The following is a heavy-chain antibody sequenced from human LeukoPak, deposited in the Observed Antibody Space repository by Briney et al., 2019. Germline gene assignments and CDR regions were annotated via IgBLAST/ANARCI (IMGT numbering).Heavy chain of an antibody. V-gene: IGHV1-8*03. CDR2: MNPNSGRT. CDR3: ARVKEQWLVYYYYYYMDV. CDR1: GYTFTTYD. D-gene: IGHD6-19*01. J-gene: IGHJ6*03. Sequence: GASVKVSCKASGYTFTTYDINWVRQATGQGLEWMGWMNPNSGRTGYAQKFQGRVTITTNTSINTAYMELSSLRSEDTAVYYCARVKEQWLVYYYYYYMDVWGKGTTVTISS.